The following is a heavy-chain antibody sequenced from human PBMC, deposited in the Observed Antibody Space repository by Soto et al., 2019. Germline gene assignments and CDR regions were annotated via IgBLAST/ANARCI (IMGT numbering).Heavy chain of an antibody. V-gene: IGHV3-21*06. CDR1: GFTFTRYS. J-gene: IGHJ4*02. CDR2: ISSTTNYI. Sequence: PGGSMRLSCAASGFTFTRYSMNWVRQAPGKGLEWVSSISSTTNYIYYGDSMKGRFTISRDNAKNSLYLEMNSLRAEDTAVYYCARESEDLTSNFDYWGQGTRVTGSA. CDR3: ARESEDLTSNFDY.